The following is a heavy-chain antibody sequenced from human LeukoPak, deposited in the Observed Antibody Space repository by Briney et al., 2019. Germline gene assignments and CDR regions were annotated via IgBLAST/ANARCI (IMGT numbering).Heavy chain of an antibody. CDR2: ISGSGGST. V-gene: IGHV3-23*01. J-gene: IGHJ4*02. CDR3: AKASPGIAVAGPDY. Sequence: GGSLRLSCVASGFTFSSYVMTWVRQVPGKGLEWVSAISGSGGSTYYADSVKGRFTISRDNSKNTLYLQMNSLRAEDTAVYYCAKASPGIAVAGPDYWGQGTLVTVSS. CDR1: GFTFSSYV. D-gene: IGHD6-19*01.